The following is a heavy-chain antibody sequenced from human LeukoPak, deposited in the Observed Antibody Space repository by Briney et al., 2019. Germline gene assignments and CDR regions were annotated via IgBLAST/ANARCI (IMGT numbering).Heavy chain of an antibody. CDR3: VKDRWVDH. D-gene: IGHD6-13*01. Sequence: GGSLRLSCSASGFIFSPYAMHWVRQAPGKGLEYVSSISSEGKTTYYADSVRGRFTISRDNSKNTLYLQMSSLRPEDTAVYYCVKDRWVDHWGQGTLVTVSS. CDR1: GFIFSPYA. J-gene: IGHJ4*02. CDR2: ISSEGKTT. V-gene: IGHV3-64D*06.